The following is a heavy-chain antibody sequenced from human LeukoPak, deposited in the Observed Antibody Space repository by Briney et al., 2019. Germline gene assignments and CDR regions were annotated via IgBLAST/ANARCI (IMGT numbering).Heavy chain of an antibody. J-gene: IGHJ5*02. CDR1: GYSFTTYG. CDR3: ARWRGYTGSSDENWFDP. CDR2: INSYNGDT. V-gene: IGHV1-18*01. Sequence: ASVKVSCKASGYSFTTYGISWVRQAPGQGLEWMGWINSYNGDTNYAEKVQGRVTMTTDTSTSTAYMEVRSLRSDDTAVYYCARWRGYTGSSDENWFDPWGQGTLVTVSS. D-gene: IGHD6-6*01.